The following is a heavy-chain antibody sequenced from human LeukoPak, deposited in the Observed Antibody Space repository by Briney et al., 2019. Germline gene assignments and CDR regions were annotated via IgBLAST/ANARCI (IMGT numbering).Heavy chain of an antibody. Sequence: SEALSLTCTVSGGSTSSYYWSWIRQTPGKGLEWIGKGLEWIGYIYYSGSTNYNPSLKSRVTISVDTSKNQFSLKLSSVTAADTAVYYCARVRDYYYMDVWGKGTPVTVSS. CDR3: ARVRDYYYMDV. CDR1: GGSTSSYY. V-gene: IGHV4-59*01. CDR2: IYYSGST. J-gene: IGHJ6*03.